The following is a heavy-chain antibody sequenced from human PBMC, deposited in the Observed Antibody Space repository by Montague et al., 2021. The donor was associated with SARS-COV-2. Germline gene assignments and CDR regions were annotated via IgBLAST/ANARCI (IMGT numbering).Heavy chain of an antibody. CDR1: GGSVSSYSFY. V-gene: IGHV4-39*01. D-gene: IGHD7-27*01. CDR2: IYYSGTT. CDR3: ARPRGVGTYDI. J-gene: IGHJ3*02. Sequence: SETLSLTCTVSGGSVSSYSFYWSWIRQPPGKGLEWIGTIYYSGTTYYNPSLKSRVTISVDTSKNQFSLNLSSVTAADTAVYYCARPRGVGTYDIWGQGTMVTVSS.